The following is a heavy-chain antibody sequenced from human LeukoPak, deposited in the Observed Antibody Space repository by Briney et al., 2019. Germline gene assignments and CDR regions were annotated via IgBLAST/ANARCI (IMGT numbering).Heavy chain of an antibody. J-gene: IGHJ6*02. Sequence: GGSLRLSCAASGFTFSSYAMSWVRQAPGKGLEWVSAISGSGSSTYYADSVKGRFTISRDNSKNTLYLQMNSLRAEDTAVYYCAKDLFVLPQLLYVPYYYYGMDVWGQGTTVTVSS. V-gene: IGHV3-23*01. D-gene: IGHD2-2*02. CDR3: AKDLFVLPQLLYVPYYYYGMDV. CDR1: GFTFSSYA. CDR2: ISGSGSST.